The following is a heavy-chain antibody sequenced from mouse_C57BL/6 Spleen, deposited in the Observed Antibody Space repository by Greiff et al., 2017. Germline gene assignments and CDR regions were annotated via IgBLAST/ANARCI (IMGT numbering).Heavy chain of an antibody. CDR1: GFNIKDDY. V-gene: IGHV14-4*01. D-gene: IGHD1-1*01. CDR2: IDPENGDT. CDR3: TTPHYYGSSPPYFDY. Sequence: EVQLQQSGAELVRPGASVKLSCTASGFNIKDDYMHWVKQRPEQGLEWIGWIDPENGDTEYASKFQGKATITADTSSNTAYLQLSSLTSEDTAVYYCTTPHYYGSSPPYFDYWGQGTTLTVSS. J-gene: IGHJ2*01.